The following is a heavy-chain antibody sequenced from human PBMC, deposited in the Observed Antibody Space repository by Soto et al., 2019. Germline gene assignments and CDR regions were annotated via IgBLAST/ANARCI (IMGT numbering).Heavy chain of an antibody. V-gene: IGHV1-18*01. CDR3: ARDRLRGYDSSGFYS. CDR2: INPYNGNR. Sequence: QVQLMQSGGELRKPGASVKVSCEASGYSFRSYGINWVRQAPGQGLEWMGWINPYNGNRNYAQKFEDRITMTTDTSTNTVYMELRSLRSDDTAVYYCARDRLRGYDSSGFYSWGQGTLVIVSS. D-gene: IGHD3-22*01. CDR1: GYSFRSYG. J-gene: IGHJ5*02.